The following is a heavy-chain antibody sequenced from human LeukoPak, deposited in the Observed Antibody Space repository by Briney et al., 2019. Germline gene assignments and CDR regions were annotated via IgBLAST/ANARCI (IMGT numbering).Heavy chain of an antibody. Sequence: ASVRVSCKASGYSFTNYYMHWVRQAAGQGLKWMGMINPSGGSTTYEQKFQGRVTMTRDMSTSTVYMALSSLKAEDTAVYYCPRTRGYYFDHWGEGTLVTVSS. V-gene: IGHV1-46*01. J-gene: IGHJ4*02. CDR2: INPSGGST. CDR1: GYSFTNYY. CDR3: PRTRGYYFDH.